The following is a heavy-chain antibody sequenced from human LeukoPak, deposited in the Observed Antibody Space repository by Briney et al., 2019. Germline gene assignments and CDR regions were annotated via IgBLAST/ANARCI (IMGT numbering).Heavy chain of an antibody. CDR3: AKVPNWGSLYFDY. Sequence: GGSLRLSCAVSGFSINNYWMTWYRQAPGKGLECVAHIKGDASEKYYLDSVKGRFTISRDNSKNTLYLQMNSLRAEDTAVYYCAKVPNWGSLYFDYWGQGTLVTVSS. CDR2: IKGDASEK. V-gene: IGHV3-7*03. CDR1: GFSINNYW. D-gene: IGHD7-27*01. J-gene: IGHJ4*02.